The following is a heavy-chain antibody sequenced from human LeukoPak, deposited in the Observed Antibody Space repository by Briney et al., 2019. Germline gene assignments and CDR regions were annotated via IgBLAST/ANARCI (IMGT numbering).Heavy chain of an antibody. CDR2: IRSKPSGGTT. D-gene: IGHD2-2*01. J-gene: IGHJ4*02. V-gene: IGHV3-49*04. CDR3: ARDATHCSSASCYVNY. Sequence: GGSLRLSCTASGFTFGDYAMSWVRQAPGKGLEWVGLIRSKPSGGTTEYAASVKDRFTVPRDNSKSIAYLQMNSLKTEDTAVYYCARDATHCSSASCYVNYWGQGTLVTVSS. CDR1: GFTFGDYA.